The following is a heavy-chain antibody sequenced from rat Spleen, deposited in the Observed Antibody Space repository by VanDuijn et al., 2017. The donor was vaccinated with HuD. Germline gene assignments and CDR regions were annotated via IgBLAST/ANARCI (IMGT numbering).Heavy chain of an antibody. D-gene: IGHD1-11*01. V-gene: IGHV5-29*01. CDR3: ARQGINYGDWFAY. J-gene: IGHJ3*01. Sequence: EVQLVESGGGLVQPGRSLKLSCAASGFTFSNYGMAWVRQAPTKGLEWVATISYDGSSTYYRNSVKGRFTISRDNAKSTQYLQMDSRRSEDTATYDCARQGINYGDWFAYWGQGTRVTVSS. CDR2: ISYDGSST. CDR1: GFTFSNYG.